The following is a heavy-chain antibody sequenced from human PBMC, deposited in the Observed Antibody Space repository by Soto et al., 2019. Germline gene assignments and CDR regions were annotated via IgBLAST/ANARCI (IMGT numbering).Heavy chain of an antibody. CDR3: ARGAYYYDSTGYGYWFDP. CDR2: IRYTGSN. CDR1: GGSIRSYY. D-gene: IGHD3-22*01. Sequence: SETLSLTCSVSGGSIRSYYWSWIRQSPGMGLEWIGYIRYTGSNNYNPSLKSRVTILIDTSKNQFSLKLSSVTAADTAVYYCARGAYYYDSTGYGYWFDPWGQGTLVTVSS. V-gene: IGHV4-59*01. J-gene: IGHJ5*02.